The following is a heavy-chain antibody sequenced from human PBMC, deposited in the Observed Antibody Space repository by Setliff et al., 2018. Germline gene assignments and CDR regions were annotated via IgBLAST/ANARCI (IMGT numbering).Heavy chain of an antibody. V-gene: IGHV4-34*01. Sequence: PSETLSLTCAVYGGSFSGYYWSWIRQPPGKGLEWIGEINHSGSTNYNPSLKSRVTISVDTSKNQFSLTLSSVTAADAAIYYCARNWVTAQHYYYGMDVWGQGTTVTVSS. CDR1: GGSFSGYY. J-gene: IGHJ6*02. CDR3: ARNWVTAQHYYYGMDV. CDR2: INHSGST. D-gene: IGHD2-21*02.